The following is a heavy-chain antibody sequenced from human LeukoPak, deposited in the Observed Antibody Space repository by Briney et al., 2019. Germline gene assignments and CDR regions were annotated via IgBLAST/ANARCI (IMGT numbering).Heavy chain of an antibody. Sequence: ASVKVSCKASGYTFTSYGIGWVRQAPGQGLEWMGWISAYNGNTNYAQKLQGRVTMTTDTSTSTAYMELRSLRSDDTAVYYCARDVYYYDSSGYYDYWGQGTLVTVSS. CDR2: ISAYNGNT. J-gene: IGHJ4*02. CDR3: ARDVYYYDSSGYYDY. V-gene: IGHV1-18*01. D-gene: IGHD3-22*01. CDR1: GYTFTSYG.